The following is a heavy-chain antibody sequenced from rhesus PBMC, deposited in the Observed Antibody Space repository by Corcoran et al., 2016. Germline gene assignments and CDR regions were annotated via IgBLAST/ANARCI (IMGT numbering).Heavy chain of an antibody. CDR3: ARVGSGCS. J-gene: IGHJ1*01. CDR2: FYGSRRKT. Sequence: QVQLQESGPAVVKPSETLSLTCAVSGASPIRPTWWTWIRQSPGKGLEGIGGFYGSRRKTAYNPYLNIRVTISIDTSKNQCSLRLTSVTTADTAVYYCARVGSGCSWGLGALVAVSS. D-gene: IGHD2-21*01. V-gene: IGHV4-93*02. CDR1: GASPIRPTW.